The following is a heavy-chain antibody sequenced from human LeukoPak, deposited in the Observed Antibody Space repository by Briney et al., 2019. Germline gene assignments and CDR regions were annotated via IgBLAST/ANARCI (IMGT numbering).Heavy chain of an antibody. Sequence: ESGPTLVKPTQTLTLTCTFSGFSLSTSGVGVGWIRQPPGKALEWLALIYRNDDKRYSPSLKSRLTITKDTSKNQVVLTMTNMDPVDTATYYCAHRGSGSYSFDYWGQGTLVTVSS. V-gene: IGHV2-5*01. D-gene: IGHD3-10*01. CDR1: GFSLSTSGVG. CDR2: IYRNDDK. J-gene: IGHJ4*02. CDR3: AHRGSGSYSFDY.